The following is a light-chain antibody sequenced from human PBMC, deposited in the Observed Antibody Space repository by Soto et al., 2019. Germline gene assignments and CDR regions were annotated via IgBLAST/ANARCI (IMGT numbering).Light chain of an antibody. CDR1: QDISNY. V-gene: IGKV1-33*01. CDR3: QQYDNLT. Sequence: DIPMTQSPSSLSASVGDRVTITCQASQDISNYLTWYQQKTGKAPKLLIYDASNLETEVPSRFSGSRSGTDFTFTISSLQPEDIATYYCQQYDNLTFGPGTKVDIK. CDR2: DAS. J-gene: IGKJ3*01.